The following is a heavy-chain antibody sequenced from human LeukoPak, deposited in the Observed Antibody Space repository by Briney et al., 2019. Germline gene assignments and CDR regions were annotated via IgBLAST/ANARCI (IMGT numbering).Heavy chain of an antibody. CDR3: ATGIRERGFDS. J-gene: IGHJ4*02. V-gene: IGHV3-21*01. CDR1: ESILSTYA. D-gene: IGHD1-1*01. CDR2: ISPSGSAI. Sequence: GGSLRLSCADSESILSTYAVNWVHQAPGRGLEWVSSISPSGSAIFYAGSVKGRFTISRDNAKNSLYLQMNSLRAEDTALYFCATGIRERGFDSWGQGTLVTVSS.